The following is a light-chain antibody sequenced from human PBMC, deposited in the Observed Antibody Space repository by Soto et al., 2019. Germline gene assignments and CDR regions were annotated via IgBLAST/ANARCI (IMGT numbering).Light chain of an antibody. J-gene: IGKJ4*01. CDR2: AAS. CDR3: QQANSFSFT. Sequence: DIQRTQSPSSVSASVGDRVTITCRASQGISSWLGWYQQKPGKAPKLLIYAASSLQSGVPSRFSGSGSGTDFTLTISSLQPEYFATYYCQQANSFSFTFGGGTKVEIK. V-gene: IGKV1D-12*01. CDR1: QGISSW.